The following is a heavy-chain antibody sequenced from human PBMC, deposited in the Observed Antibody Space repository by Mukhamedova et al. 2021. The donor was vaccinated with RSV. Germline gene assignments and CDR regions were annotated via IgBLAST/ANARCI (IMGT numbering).Heavy chain of an antibody. J-gene: IGHJ4*02. CDR2: IYHSGST. Sequence: IGEIYHSGSTNYNPSLKSRVTISVDKSKNQFSLKLSSVTAADTAVYYCARDRRPFHYWGQGTLVTVSS. CDR3: ARDRRPFHY. V-gene: IGHV4-4*02.